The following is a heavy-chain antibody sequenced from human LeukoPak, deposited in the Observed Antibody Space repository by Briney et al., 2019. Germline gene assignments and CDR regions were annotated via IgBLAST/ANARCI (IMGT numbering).Heavy chain of an antibody. CDR2: INHSGST. Sequence: PSETLSLTCAVYGGSFSGYYWSWIRQPPGKGLEWIGEINHSGSTNYNPSLKSRVTISVDTSKNQFSLKLSSVTAADTAVYYCAKENIVGAVYYYYGMDVWGQGTTVTVSS. D-gene: IGHD1-26*01. CDR1: GGSFSGYY. J-gene: IGHJ6*02. CDR3: AKENIVGAVYYYYGMDV. V-gene: IGHV4-34*01.